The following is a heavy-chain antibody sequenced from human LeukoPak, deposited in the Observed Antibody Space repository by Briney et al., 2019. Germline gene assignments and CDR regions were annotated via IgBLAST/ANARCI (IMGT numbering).Heavy chain of an antibody. D-gene: IGHD3-22*01. CDR1: GFTFASCA. CDR3: AKGGSSGYYYTKPRDY. Sequence: GGSLRLSCTASGFTFASCAMSWVRQAPGKGLEWVSTIGGSGVNTYYADSVKGRFTISRDNSKNTLYLQMNSLRAEDTAVYYCAKGGSSGYYYTKPRDYWGQGTLVTVSS. J-gene: IGHJ4*02. CDR2: IGGSGVNT. V-gene: IGHV3-23*01.